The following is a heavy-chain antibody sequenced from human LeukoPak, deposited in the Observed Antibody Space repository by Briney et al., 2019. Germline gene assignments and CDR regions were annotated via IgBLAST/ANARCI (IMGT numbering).Heavy chain of an antibody. D-gene: IGHD6-25*01. CDR1: GFSLSTSGVG. CDR3: AHRQRAADFDY. V-gene: IGHV2-5*01. CDR2: IYWNDDK. J-gene: IGHJ4*02. Sequence: ESGPTLVKPTQTLTLTCTFSGFSLSTSGVGVGWIRQPPGKALEWLALIYWNDDKRYSPSLKSRLTITKDTSKKQVVLTMTNMDPVDTATYYCAHRQRAADFDYWGQGTLVTVSS.